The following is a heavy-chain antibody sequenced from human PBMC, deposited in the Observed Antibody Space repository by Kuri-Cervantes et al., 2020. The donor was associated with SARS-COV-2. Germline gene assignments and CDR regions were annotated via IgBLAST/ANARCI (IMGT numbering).Heavy chain of an antibody. CDR3: ARDQVEMGFDY. D-gene: IGHD5-24*01. CDR2: IYYSGST. V-gene: IGHV4-38-2*02. Sequence: SETLSLTCAVSGYSISSGYYWGWIRQPPGKGLEWIGSIYYSGSTYYNPSLKSRVTISVDTSKNQFSLKLSSVTAADTAVYYCARDQVEMGFDYWGQGTLVTVSS. CDR1: GYSISSGYY. J-gene: IGHJ4*02.